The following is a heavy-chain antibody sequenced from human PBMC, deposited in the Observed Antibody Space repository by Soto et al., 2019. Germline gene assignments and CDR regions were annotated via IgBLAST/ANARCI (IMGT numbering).Heavy chain of an antibody. CDR2: IYYSGST. CDR3: ARLEGQTTGAFDY. Sequence: SETLSLTFTVSGSSISSYYWSWIRQPPGKGLEWIGYIYYSGSTNYNPSLKSRVTISVDTSKNQFSLKLSSVTAADTAVYYCARLEGQTTGAFDYWGQGTLVTVSS. V-gene: IGHV4-59*08. CDR1: GSSISSYY. J-gene: IGHJ4*02. D-gene: IGHD4-4*01.